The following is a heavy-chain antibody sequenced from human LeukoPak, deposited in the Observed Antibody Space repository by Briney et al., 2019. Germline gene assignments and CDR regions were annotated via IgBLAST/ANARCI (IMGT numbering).Heavy chain of an antibody. CDR3: ARESDSSGYYDAFDI. D-gene: IGHD3-22*01. V-gene: IGHV4-59*01. CDR1: GGSISSYY. J-gene: IGHJ3*02. Sequence: PSETLSLTCTVSGGSISSYYWSWIRRPPGKGLEWVGYIYYSGSTNYNPSLKSRVTISVDTSKNQFSLKLSSVTAADTAVYYCARESDSSGYYDAFDIWGQGTMVTVSS. CDR2: IYYSGST.